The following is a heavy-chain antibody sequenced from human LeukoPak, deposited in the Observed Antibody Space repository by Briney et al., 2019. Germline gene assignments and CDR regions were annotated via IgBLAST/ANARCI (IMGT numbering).Heavy chain of an antibody. J-gene: IGHJ4*02. D-gene: IGHD6-13*01. CDR3: AKDLEAGNSWYGRVFDC. CDR2: ISGSGGST. V-gene: IGHV3-23*01. Sequence: GGSLRLSCAASGFTFSSYAMSWVRQAPGKGLEWVSTISGSGGSTYYADSVKGRFSISRDNSKNTLYLQMNSLRAEDAAIYYCAKDLEAGNSWYGRVFDCWGQGTLVTVSS. CDR1: GFTFSSYA.